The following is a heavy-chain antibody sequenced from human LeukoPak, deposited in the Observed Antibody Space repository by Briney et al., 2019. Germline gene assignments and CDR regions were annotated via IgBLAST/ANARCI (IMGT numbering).Heavy chain of an antibody. V-gene: IGHV4-31*03. Sequence: PSQTLSLTCTVSGGSIRSGGDYWSWMRQHPGKGLEGIGYIHYSESTYYNPSLRSRVTISVDTSKNQFSLKLNSVTAADTAVYFCARGHEDYDSSGYYRFDYWGQGTLVTVSS. CDR2: IHYSEST. J-gene: IGHJ4*02. D-gene: IGHD3-22*01. CDR1: GGSIRSGGDY. CDR3: ARGHEDYDSSGYYRFDY.